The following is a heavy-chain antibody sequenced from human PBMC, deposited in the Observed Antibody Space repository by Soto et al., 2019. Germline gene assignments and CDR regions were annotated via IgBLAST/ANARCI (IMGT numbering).Heavy chain of an antibody. CDR1: GFTFSSYG. CDR3: AKDPPGAKHDAFDI. CDR2: IWYDGSDK. J-gene: IGHJ3*02. V-gene: IGHV3-33*06. Sequence: GGSLRLSCAASGFTFSSYGMHWVRQAPGKGLEWVAVIWYDGSDKYYADSVKGRFTIPRDNSKNTLYLQMNSLRAEDTAVYYCAKDPPGAKHDAFDIWGQGTMVTVSS.